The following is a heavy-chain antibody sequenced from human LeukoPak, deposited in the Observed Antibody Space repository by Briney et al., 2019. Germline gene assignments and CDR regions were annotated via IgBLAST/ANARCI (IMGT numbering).Heavy chain of an antibody. CDR1: GGSFSGYY. J-gene: IGHJ4*02. Sequence: SETLSLTCAVYGGSFSGYYWSWIRQPPGKGLEWIGEINHSGSTNYNPSLKSRVTISVDTSKNQFSLKLSSVTAADTAVYYCARGSXXDYVWGSYRLYFDYWGQGTLVTVSS. V-gene: IGHV4-34*01. CDR2: INHSGST. D-gene: IGHD3-16*02. CDR3: ARGSXXDYVWGSYRLYFDY.